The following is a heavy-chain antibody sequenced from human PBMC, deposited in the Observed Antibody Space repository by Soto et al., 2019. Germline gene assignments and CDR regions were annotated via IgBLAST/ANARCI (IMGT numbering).Heavy chain of an antibody. Sequence: SETLSLTCAVYGGSFSGYYWSWIRQPPGKGLEWIGEINHSGSTNYNPFLKSRVTISVDTSKNQFSLKLSSVTAADTAVYYCARGSGIVVALNLMYYFDYWGQGTLVTVSS. CDR3: ARGSGIVVALNLMYYFDY. CDR2: INHSGST. D-gene: IGHD3-22*01. J-gene: IGHJ4*02. CDR1: GGSFSGYY. V-gene: IGHV4-34*01.